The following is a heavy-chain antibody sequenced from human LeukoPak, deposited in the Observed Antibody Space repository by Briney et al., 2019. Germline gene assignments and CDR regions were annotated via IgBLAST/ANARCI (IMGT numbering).Heavy chain of an antibody. V-gene: IGHV3-23*01. D-gene: IGHD1-26*01. CDR1: GFTFSSYA. J-gene: IGHJ4*02. CDR2: ITGSTGNT. CDR3: AKWYSGSSGLYNFDS. Sequence: GGSLRLSCAASGFTFSSYAMTWVRQPPGMGLEGVSSITGSTGNTYYADSVKGRFTISRDNSKNTLYLQMNSLRAEDTAVYYCAKWYSGSSGLYNFDSWGQGTLVTVSS.